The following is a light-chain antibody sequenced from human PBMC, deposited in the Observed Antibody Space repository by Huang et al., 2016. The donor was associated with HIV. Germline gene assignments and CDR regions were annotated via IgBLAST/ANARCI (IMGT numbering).Light chain of an antibody. J-gene: IGKJ1*01. V-gene: IGKV1-39*01. CDR3: QQSFTVPRT. CDR1: QNIAKS. Sequence: DIQMTQFPPSLSASVGDRVTFTCRASQNIAKSLNWYQQKPGKAPKRLIYTASTLESGVPSRFSGSGSGSHFTLNITNLKPEDFATYYCQQSFTVPRTFG. CDR2: TAS.